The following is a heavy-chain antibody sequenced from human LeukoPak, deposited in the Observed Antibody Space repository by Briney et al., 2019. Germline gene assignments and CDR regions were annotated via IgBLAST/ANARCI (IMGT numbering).Heavy chain of an antibody. Sequence: SETLSLTCTVSGGSISSYYWSWIRQPPGKGPEWIGYIYYSGSTNYNPSLKSRVTISVDTSKNQFSLKLSSVTAADTAVYYCARGPYDSSGYYSDYWGQGTLVTVSS. J-gene: IGHJ4*02. CDR2: IYYSGST. V-gene: IGHV4-59*01. CDR3: ARGPYDSSGYYSDY. D-gene: IGHD3-22*01. CDR1: GGSISSYY.